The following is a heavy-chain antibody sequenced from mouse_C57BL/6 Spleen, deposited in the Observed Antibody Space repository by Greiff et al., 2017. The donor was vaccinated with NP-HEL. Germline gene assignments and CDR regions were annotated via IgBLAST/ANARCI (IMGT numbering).Heavy chain of an antibody. CDR3: ARVYGSNYYYAMDY. CDR1: GFSLTSYA. V-gene: IGHV2-9-1*01. CDR2: IWTGGGT. Sequence: VKLVESGPGLVAPSQSLSITCTVSGFSLTSYAISWVRQPPGKGLEWLGVIWTGGGTNYNSALKSRLSISKDNSKSQVFLKMNSLQTDDTARYYCARVYGSNYYYAMDYWGQGTSVTVSS. J-gene: IGHJ4*01. D-gene: IGHD1-1*01.